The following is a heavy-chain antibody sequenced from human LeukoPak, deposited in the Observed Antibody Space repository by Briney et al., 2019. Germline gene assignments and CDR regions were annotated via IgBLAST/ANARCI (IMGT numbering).Heavy chain of an antibody. Sequence: GGSLRLSCAASGFTFSDYYMSWIRQAPGKGLEWVSYISSSGSTIYYADSVKGRFTISRDNSKNTLYLQMNSLRAEDTAVYYCAKDYYDSSGYYVGYYYYYMDVWGKGTTVTVSS. CDR2: ISSSGSTI. J-gene: IGHJ6*03. CDR1: GFTFSDYY. D-gene: IGHD3-22*01. CDR3: AKDYYDSSGYYVGYYYYYMDV. V-gene: IGHV3-11*04.